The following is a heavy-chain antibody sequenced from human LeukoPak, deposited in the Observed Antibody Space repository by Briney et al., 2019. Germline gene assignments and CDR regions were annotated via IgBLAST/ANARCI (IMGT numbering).Heavy chain of an antibody. CDR3: VKDYYYYMDV. Sequence: GGSLRLSCAASGFTFSSYGMHWVRQAPGKGLEWVAVISYDGSNKYYADSVKGRFTISRDNSKNTLYLQMNSLRAEDTAVYYCVKDYYYYMDVWGKGTTVTVSS. CDR2: ISYDGSNK. J-gene: IGHJ6*03. CDR1: GFTFSSYG. V-gene: IGHV3-30*18.